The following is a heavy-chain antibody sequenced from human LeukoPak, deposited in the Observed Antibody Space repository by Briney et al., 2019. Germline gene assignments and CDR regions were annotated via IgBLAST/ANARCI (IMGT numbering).Heavy chain of an antibody. D-gene: IGHD1-26*01. CDR1: GGSISGGDYY. Sequence: SETLSLTCTVSGGSISGGDYYWSWIRQPPGKGLEWIGHIYFSGSTNYNPSLKSRVTISVDTSKNQFSLKLSSVTAADTAVYYCARHKSSGTYPLDYWGQGSLVTVSS. V-gene: IGHV4-61*08. CDR3: ARHKSSGTYPLDY. J-gene: IGHJ4*02. CDR2: IYFSGST.